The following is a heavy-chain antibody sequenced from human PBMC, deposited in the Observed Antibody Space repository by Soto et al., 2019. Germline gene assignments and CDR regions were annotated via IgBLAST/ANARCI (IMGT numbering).Heavy chain of an antibody. CDR2: IDDSGST. CDR3: ARGLSGDKVDS. CDR1: GGSISSGDYY. D-gene: IGHD1-1*01. V-gene: IGHV4-30-4*01. Sequence: QVQLQESGPGLVKPSQTLSLTCTIAGGSISSGDYYWSWIRQPPGKGLEWIGHIDDSGSTYNNPSLNSRVTISIDPSENQFSLNLRSVTAADTAVYYCARGLSGDKVDSWGQGTLVTVSS. J-gene: IGHJ4*02.